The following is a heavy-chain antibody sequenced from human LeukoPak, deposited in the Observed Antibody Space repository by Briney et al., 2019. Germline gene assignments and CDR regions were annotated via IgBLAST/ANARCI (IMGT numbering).Heavy chain of an antibody. V-gene: IGHV3-48*04. CDR1: GFTFSSYS. D-gene: IGHD3-22*01. CDR2: ISSSSSTI. CDR3: AKNYFDRSGYVY. Sequence: GGSLRLSCAASGFTFSSYSMNWVRQAPGKGLEWVSHISSSSSTIYYADSVKGRFTISKDNAKNSLYLQMNSLRAEDTAVYYCAKNYFDRSGYVYWGQGTLVTVSS. J-gene: IGHJ4*02.